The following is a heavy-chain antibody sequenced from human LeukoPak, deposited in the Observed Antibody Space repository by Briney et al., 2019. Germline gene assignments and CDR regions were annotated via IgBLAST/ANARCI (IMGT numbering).Heavy chain of an antibody. CDR2: IKEDGGEE. V-gene: IGHV3-7*01. Sequence: GGSLRLSCAASGFTFRNNWMSWVRQAPGKGLEWVADIKEDGGEEKYVDSVRGRFTVSRDNAKNSLYLQMNNLRAEDTAVYYCARDPFYGALDYWGQGTLVTVSS. CDR3: ARDPFYGALDY. CDR1: GFTFRNNW. D-gene: IGHD3-16*01. J-gene: IGHJ4*02.